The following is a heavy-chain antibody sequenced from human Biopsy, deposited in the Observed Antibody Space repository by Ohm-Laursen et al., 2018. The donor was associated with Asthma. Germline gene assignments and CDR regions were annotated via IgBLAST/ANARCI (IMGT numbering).Heavy chain of an antibody. Sequence: SVKVSCKASGYNFISFAIHWVRQAPGQRLEWMGWINAGNGNTKYSQKFQGRVTISRDTSASTAYMDLSSLRSEDTAAYYRARTYYDFLTGQVNDAFAMWGQGTMVTVSS. CDR2: INAGNGNT. CDR1: GYNFISFA. V-gene: IGHV1-3*01. CDR3: ARTYYDFLTGQVNDAFAM. D-gene: IGHD3-9*01. J-gene: IGHJ3*02.